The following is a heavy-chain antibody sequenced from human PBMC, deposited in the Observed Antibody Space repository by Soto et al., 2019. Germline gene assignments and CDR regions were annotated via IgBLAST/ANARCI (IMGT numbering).Heavy chain of an antibody. CDR2: MNPNSGNT. D-gene: IGHD6-6*01. J-gene: IGHJ4*02. Sequence: ASVKVSCKASGYTFTSYDINWVRQATGQGLEWMGWMNPNSGNTGYAQKFQGRVTMTRNTSISTAYMELRSLRSDDTAVYYCARCSSSSARDFDYWGQGTLVTVSS. CDR1: GYTFTSYD. CDR3: ARCSSSSARDFDY. V-gene: IGHV1-8*01.